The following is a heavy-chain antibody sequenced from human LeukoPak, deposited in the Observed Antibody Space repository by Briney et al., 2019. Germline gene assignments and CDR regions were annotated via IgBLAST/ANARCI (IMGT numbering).Heavy chain of an antibody. Sequence: GASVNVSCKASGYTFTSYGISWVRQAPGKGLEWMGWISAYNGNTNYAQKLQGRVTMTTDTSTSTVYMELRSLRSDDTAVYYCARGGVNSGWYSSFDYWGQGTLVTVSS. CDR1: GYTFTSYG. V-gene: IGHV1-18*01. D-gene: IGHD6-19*01. J-gene: IGHJ4*02. CDR3: ARGGVNSGWYSSFDY. CDR2: ISAYNGNT.